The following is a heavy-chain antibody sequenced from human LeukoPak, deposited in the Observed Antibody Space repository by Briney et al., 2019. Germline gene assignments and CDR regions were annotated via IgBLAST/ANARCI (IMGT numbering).Heavy chain of an antibody. CDR3: TTDYSSGWNYYYYYYMDV. J-gene: IGHJ6*03. D-gene: IGHD2-15*01. V-gene: IGHV3-15*01. Sequence: GGSLRLSCAASGFTFSNAWMSWVRQAPGKGLEWVGRIKSKTDGGTTDYAAPVKGRFTISRDDSKNTLYLQMNSLKTEDTAVYYCTTDYSSGWNYYYYYYMDVWGKGTTVTVSS. CDR2: IKSKTDGGTT. CDR1: GFTFSNAW.